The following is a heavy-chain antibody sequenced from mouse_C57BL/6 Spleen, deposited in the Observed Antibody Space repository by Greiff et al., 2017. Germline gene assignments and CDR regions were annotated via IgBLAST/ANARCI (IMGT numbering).Heavy chain of an antibody. CDR1: GYTFTGYW. D-gene: IGHD4-1*01. CDR2: ILPGSGST. Sequence: QVQLKESGAELMKPGASVKLSCKATGYTFTGYWIEWVKQRPGHGLEWIGEILPGSGSTTYNEKFKGKATFTAATSSNTAYMQLSSLTTEDYAIYYCARVRLGGEKAWFAYWGQGTLVTVYA. V-gene: IGHV1-9*01. CDR3: ARVRLGGEKAWFAY. J-gene: IGHJ3*01.